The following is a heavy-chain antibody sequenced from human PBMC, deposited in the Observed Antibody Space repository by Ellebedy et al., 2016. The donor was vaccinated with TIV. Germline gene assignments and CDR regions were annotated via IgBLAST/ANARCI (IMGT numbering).Heavy chain of an antibody. D-gene: IGHD6-19*01. J-gene: IGHJ4*02. CDR1: GLILGDYA. V-gene: IGHV3-30-3*01. Sequence: PGGSLRLSCAASGLILGDYAAHWVRQAPGKGLEWVAVISHDGSSQYYADSVKGRFTVSRDNSMTTVYLEMNSLRAEDTALYYCARDLDKSSGWYGGAAYWGQGTQVTVSA. CDR3: ARDLDKSSGWYGGAAY. CDR2: ISHDGSSQ.